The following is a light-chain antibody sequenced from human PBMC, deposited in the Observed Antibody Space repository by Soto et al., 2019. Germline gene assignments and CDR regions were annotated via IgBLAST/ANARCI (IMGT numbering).Light chain of an antibody. CDR1: SSDVGGYNY. Sequence: QSALTQPRSVSGSPGQSVTISCTGTSSDVGGYNYVSWYQQFPGKAPKLMIYDVSKRPSGVPDRFSGSKSDNTASLTISGLQVEDEAHYYCCSYAGSYTSWVFGGGTKLT. J-gene: IGLJ3*02. V-gene: IGLV2-11*01. CDR3: CSYAGSYTSWV. CDR2: DVS.